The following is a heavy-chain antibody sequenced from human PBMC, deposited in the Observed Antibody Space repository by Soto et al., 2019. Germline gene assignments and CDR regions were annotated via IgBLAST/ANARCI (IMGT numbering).Heavy chain of an antibody. CDR2: ISWNSGSI. D-gene: IGHD3-22*01. Sequence: SLRLSCAASGFTFDDYAMHWVRQAPGNGLEWVSGISWNSGSIGYADSVKGRFTISRDNAKNSLYLQMNSLRAEDTALYYCAKDIISSGYDSSGYYYSYGMDVWGQGTTVTVSS. J-gene: IGHJ6*02. CDR1: GFTFDDYA. CDR3: AKDIISSGYDSSGYYYSYGMDV. V-gene: IGHV3-9*01.